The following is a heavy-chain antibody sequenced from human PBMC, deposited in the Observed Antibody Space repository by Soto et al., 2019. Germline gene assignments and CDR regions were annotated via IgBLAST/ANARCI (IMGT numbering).Heavy chain of an antibody. CDR3: ARFRRNYFDY. D-gene: IGHD3-10*01. Sequence: SETLSLTFTVSGDSMSGFYWSWIRQTPGKGLEWIGYINYVGRTSYYSPSLQSRVTISLDSSKNQFSLILSSVTAADTAVYFCARFRRNYFDYWGQGT. V-gene: IGHV4-59*01. CDR2: INYVGRTS. CDR1: GDSMSGFY. J-gene: IGHJ4*02.